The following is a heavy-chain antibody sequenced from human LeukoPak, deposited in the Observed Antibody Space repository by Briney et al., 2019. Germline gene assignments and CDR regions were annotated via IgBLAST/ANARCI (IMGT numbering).Heavy chain of an antibody. D-gene: IGHD6-13*01. V-gene: IGHV3-23*01. Sequence: GGSLRLSCAASGFTFSSYAMSWVRQAPGKGLEWVSVISGSGINTYYADSVKGRFTISRDNSKNTLYLQMNTLRAGDTALYYCAKYTFSWYEDYWGQGTLVTVSS. CDR2: ISGSGINT. J-gene: IGHJ4*02. CDR3: AKYTFSWYEDY. CDR1: GFTFSSYA.